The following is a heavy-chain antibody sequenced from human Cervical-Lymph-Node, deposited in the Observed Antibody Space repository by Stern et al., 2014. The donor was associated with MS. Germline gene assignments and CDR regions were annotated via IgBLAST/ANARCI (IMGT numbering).Heavy chain of an antibody. CDR2: IDWDDDK. D-gene: IGHD6-13*01. Sequence: MQSGPALVKPTQTVTLTCTFSEFSLSTSGMCVSWIRQPPGKALEWLALIDWDDDKYYSTSLKTRLTISKDTSKNQVVLTMTNMDPVDTATYYCARSAFRSSWYRFDYWGQGTLVTVSS. J-gene: IGHJ4*02. CDR3: ARSAFRSSWYRFDY. V-gene: IGHV2-70*01. CDR1: EFSLSTSGMC.